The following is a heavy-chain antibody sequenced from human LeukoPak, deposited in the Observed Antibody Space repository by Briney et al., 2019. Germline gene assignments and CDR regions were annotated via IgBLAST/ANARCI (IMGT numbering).Heavy chain of an antibody. CDR3: ARDTARVFWDYYHYYMDV. J-gene: IGHJ6*03. CDR1: GFTFSSYS. Sequence: PGGSLRLSCAASGFTFSSYSMNWVRQAPGKGLEWVSSISSSSSYIYYADSVKGRFTISRDNAKNSLYLQMNSLRAEDTAVYYCARDTARVFWDYYHYYMDVWGKGTTVTASS. CDR2: ISSSSSYI. D-gene: IGHD5-18*01. V-gene: IGHV3-21*01.